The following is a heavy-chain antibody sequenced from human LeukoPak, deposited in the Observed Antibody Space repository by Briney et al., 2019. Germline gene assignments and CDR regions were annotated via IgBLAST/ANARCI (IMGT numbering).Heavy chain of an antibody. V-gene: IGHV4-4*02. CDR1: GGSVSSTNW. CDR2: VHLDGST. CDR3: ARARTVIAAAAPYYYYGMDV. D-gene: IGHD6-13*01. Sequence: SETLSLTCGVSGGSVSSTNWWTWIRQPPGKGLEWIGEVHLDGSTNYNPSLKSRVTISVDTSKNQFSLKLSSVTAADTAVYYCARARTVIAAAAPYYYYGMDVWGQGTTVTVSS. J-gene: IGHJ6*02.